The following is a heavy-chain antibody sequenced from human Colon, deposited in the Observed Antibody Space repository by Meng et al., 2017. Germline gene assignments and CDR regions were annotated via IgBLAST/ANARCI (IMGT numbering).Heavy chain of an antibody. D-gene: IGHD1-7*01. CDR3: GRDQGRELINH. V-gene: IGHV4-4*02. CDR2: AYHRGDT. Sequence: QVQLQESGPGLGKPSGTLSLTCTVSGDSISSDIWWSWVRQPPGKGLEWIGEAYHRGDTNYNPSLKSRVDISVDKSKNQFYLSLFSVTAADTAVYYCGRDQGRELINHWGQGTLVTVSS. CDR1: GDSISSDIW. J-gene: IGHJ4*02.